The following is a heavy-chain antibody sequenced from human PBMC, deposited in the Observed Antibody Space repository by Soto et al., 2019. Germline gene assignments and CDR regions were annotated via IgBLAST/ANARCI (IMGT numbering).Heavy chain of an antibody. Sequence: QVQLVQSGAEVKKPGASVKVSCKASGYTFTSYDINWVRQATGQGLEWMGWMNPNSGNTGYAQKFQGRVTMTRNTSISTAYMELSGLRSEDPAVYYCARRGYSSSGYYYYYYGMDVWGQGTTVTVSS. J-gene: IGHJ6*02. V-gene: IGHV1-8*01. D-gene: IGHD6-13*01. CDR3: ARRGYSSSGYYYYYYGMDV. CDR1: GYTFTSYD. CDR2: MNPNSGNT.